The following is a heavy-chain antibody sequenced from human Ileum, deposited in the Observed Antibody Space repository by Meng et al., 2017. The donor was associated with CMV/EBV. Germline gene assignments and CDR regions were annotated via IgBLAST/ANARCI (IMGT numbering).Heavy chain of an antibody. Sequence: SETLSLTCSVSGGSISSTSYYWGWLRQPPGKGLEWIGSIYHSGSTFNNPSLRSRVTISVDTSRNQFSLKLSSVTAADTAVYYCSRSRWSPDIYAFDIWGQGTLVTVSS. CDR3: SRSRWSPDIYAFDI. D-gene: IGHD2-2*01. CDR2: IYHSGST. J-gene: IGHJ3*02. V-gene: IGHV4-39*07. CDR1: GGSISSTSYY.